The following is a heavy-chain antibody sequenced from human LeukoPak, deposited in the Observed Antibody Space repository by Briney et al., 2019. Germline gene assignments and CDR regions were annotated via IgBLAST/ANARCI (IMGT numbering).Heavy chain of an antibody. V-gene: IGHV1-8*01. D-gene: IGHD6-19*01. J-gene: IGHJ4*02. CDR2: MNPNSGNT. Sequence: GASVKVSCKASGYTFTSYDINWVRQATGQGLEWMGWMNPNSGNTGYAQKFQGRVTMTRNTSISTAYMELSSLRSEDTAVYYCARLLIAVAGTGPVGYFDYWGQGTLVTVSS. CDR3: ARLLIAVAGTGPVGYFDY. CDR1: GYTFTSYD.